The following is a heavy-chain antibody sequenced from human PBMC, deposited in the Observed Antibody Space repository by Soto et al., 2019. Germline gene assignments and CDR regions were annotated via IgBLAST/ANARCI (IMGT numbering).Heavy chain of an antibody. V-gene: IGHV3-21*01. Sequence: EVQLVESGGGLVKPGGSLRLSCAASGFTFSSYSMNWVRQAPGKGLEWVTYISSSSSYIYYADSVKGRFTISRDNAKNSLYLQMNSLRAEDTAVYYCAREYNWNYALDYWGQGTLVTVSS. J-gene: IGHJ4*02. D-gene: IGHD1-1*01. CDR1: GFTFSSYS. CDR2: ISSSSSYI. CDR3: AREYNWNYALDY.